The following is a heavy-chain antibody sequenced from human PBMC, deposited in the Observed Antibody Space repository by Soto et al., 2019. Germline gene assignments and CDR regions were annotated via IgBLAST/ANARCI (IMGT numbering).Heavy chain of an antibody. CDR3: ARGFTGSAGRFAP. CDR2: IYPGDSDT. V-gene: IGHV5-51*01. Sequence: PGESLKISCKASGYSFTSYWIGWVRQMPGKGLEWMGVIYPGDSDTRYSPSFQGQVTITADTSLNTAYLQWDSLRASDTAIYYCARGFTGSAGRFAPWGQGTVVTVSS. CDR1: GYSFTSYW. J-gene: IGHJ5*02. D-gene: IGHD2-8*02.